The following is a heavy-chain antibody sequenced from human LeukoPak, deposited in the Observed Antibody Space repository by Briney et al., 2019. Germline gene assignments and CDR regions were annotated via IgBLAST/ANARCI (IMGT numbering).Heavy chain of an antibody. CDR3: ARDEYGDFQGFDF. D-gene: IGHD4-17*01. CDR2: IHSRGTT. CDR1: GVSITSYY. J-gene: IGHJ4*02. Sequence: VKPSETLSLTCSVSGVSITSYYWNWIRQSPGKGLEWLGNIHSRGTTNYNPSLKSRVTLSLDTSKSQFALKVTSVTAADTAVYYCARDEYGDFQGFDFWGQGTRVTVSS. V-gene: IGHV4-59*13.